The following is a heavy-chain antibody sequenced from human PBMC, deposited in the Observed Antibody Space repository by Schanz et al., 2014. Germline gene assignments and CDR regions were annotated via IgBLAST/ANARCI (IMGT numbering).Heavy chain of an antibody. V-gene: IGHV1-69*04. J-gene: IGHJ6*02. CDR1: GGTFTSYA. D-gene: IGHD3-16*01. CDR3: ATIGVNDYWRFGLDL. Sequence: QVHLVQSGAEVRKPGSSVRVSCKASGGTFTSYAFSWVRQAPGQGLEWMGRIIPIVDITHYAQKVLGRVAIAADKSTSSAYMELKSLRSADTAVYYCATIGVNDYWRFGLDLWGQGTAVTVSS. CDR2: IIPIVDIT.